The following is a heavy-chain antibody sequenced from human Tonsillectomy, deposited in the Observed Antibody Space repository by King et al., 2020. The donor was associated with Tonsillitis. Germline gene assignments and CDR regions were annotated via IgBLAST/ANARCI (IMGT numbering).Heavy chain of an antibody. CDR3: ARQVGSSSSHYYYYMDV. V-gene: IGHV5-51*01. CDR1: GYSFTTYW. Sequence: QLVQSGAEVKKPGESLKISCKGSGYSFTTYWIGWVRQMPGKGLEWMGIIYPDDSDTRYSPSFQGQVTISADKSISTAYLQWSSLKASDTAMYYCARQVGSSSSHYYYYMDVWAKGTTVTVSS. D-gene: IGHD6-6*01. CDR2: IYPDDSDT. J-gene: IGHJ6*03.